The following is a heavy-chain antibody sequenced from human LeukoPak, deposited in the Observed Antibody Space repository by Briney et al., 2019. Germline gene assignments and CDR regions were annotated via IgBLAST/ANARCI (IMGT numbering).Heavy chain of an antibody. CDR3: ARSPTYHYDSSSYYGNFDY. CDR2: ISYSGST. Sequence: PSETLSLTCTVSGDSISSSSYHWGWIRQPPGKGLEWIGSISYSGSTHYNPSLKSRVTISVDTSKNQFSLKLSSVTAADTAVYYCARSPTYHYDSSSYYGNFDYWGQGTLVTVSS. D-gene: IGHD3-22*01. CDR1: GDSISSSSYH. V-gene: IGHV4-39*07. J-gene: IGHJ4*02.